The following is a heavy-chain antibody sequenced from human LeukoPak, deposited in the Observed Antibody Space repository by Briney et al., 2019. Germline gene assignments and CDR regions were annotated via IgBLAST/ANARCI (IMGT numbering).Heavy chain of an antibody. V-gene: IGHV1-69*05. CDR3: ASPGELGP. J-gene: IGHJ5*02. D-gene: IGHD1-26*01. CDR2: IVPIFGTA. CDR1: GGTFSSYA. Sequence: GASVEVSCKASGGTFSSYAISWVRQAPGQGLEWMGGIVPIFGTANYAQKFQGRVTITTDESTSTAYMELSSLRSEDTAVYYCASPGELGPWGQGTLVTVSS.